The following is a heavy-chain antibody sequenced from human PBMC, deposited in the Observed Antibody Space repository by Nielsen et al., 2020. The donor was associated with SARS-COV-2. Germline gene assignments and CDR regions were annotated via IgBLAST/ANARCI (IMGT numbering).Heavy chain of an antibody. CDR2: IRSKAYGGTT. CDR3: TREAWIQLWLQGDYYYDYGMDV. J-gene: IGHJ6*02. D-gene: IGHD5-18*01. V-gene: IGHV3-49*04. CDR1: GFTSGDYA. Sequence: GESLTISCAASGFTSGDYAMSWVRQAPGKGVEWVGFIRSKAYGGTTEYAASVKGRFTISRDDSKSIAYLQMNSLKTEDTAVYYCTREAWIQLWLQGDYYYDYGMDVWGQGTTVTVAS.